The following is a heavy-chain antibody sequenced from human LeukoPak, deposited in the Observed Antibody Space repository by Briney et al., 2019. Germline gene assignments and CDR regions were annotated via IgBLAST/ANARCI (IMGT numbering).Heavy chain of an antibody. CDR1: GGSISSSSYY. CDR3: ASLSYDSLDY. D-gene: IGHD3-3*01. J-gene: IGHJ4*02. Sequence: SETLSLTCTVPGGSISSSSYYWGWIRQPPGKGLEWIGSIYYSGSTYYNPSLKSRVTISVDTSKNQFSLKLSSVTAADTAVYHCASLSYDSLDYWGQGTLVTVSS. V-gene: IGHV4-39*07. CDR2: IYYSGST.